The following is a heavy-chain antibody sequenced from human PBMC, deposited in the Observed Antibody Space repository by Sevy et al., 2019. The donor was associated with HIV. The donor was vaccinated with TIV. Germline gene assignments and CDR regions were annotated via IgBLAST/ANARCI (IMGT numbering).Heavy chain of an antibody. Sequence: ASVKVSCKASGYSFASYEIHWVRQAPGQGLEWMGIINPSGGSTSYAQKFQDRVTMIRDTSMTTVYMELSSLRSEDTAVYFCATLRACGGDCYYYDFWGQGTLVTVSS. CDR3: ATLRACGGDCYYYDF. J-gene: IGHJ4*02. CDR2: INPSGGST. CDR1: GYSFASYE. D-gene: IGHD2-21*02. V-gene: IGHV1-46*01.